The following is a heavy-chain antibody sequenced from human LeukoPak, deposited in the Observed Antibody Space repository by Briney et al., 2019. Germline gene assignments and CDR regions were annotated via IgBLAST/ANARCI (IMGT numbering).Heavy chain of an antibody. CDR3: AKRGRVTLIIVVTQLDY. CDR2: ISSSSSYI. V-gene: IGHV3-21*04. J-gene: IGHJ4*02. Sequence: GGSLRLSCAASGFTFSSYSMNWVRQAPGKGLEWVSSISSSSSYIYYADSVKGRFTISRDNSKNTLYLQMNSLRAEDTAVYYCAKRGRVTLIIVVTQLDYWGQGTLVTVSS. CDR1: GFTFSSYS. D-gene: IGHD3-22*01.